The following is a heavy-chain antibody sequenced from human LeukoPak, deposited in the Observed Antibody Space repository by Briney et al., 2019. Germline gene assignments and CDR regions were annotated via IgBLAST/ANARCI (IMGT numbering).Heavy chain of an antibody. CDR2: INHSGST. CDR1: CGSFSGYY. CDR3: ARTYLTYYDSSGFEY. V-gene: IGHV4-34*01. J-gene: IGHJ4*02. D-gene: IGHD3-22*01. Sequence: PSETLSLTCAVYCGSFSGYYWSWIRQPPGKGLEWIGEINHSGSTNYNPSLKSRVTISVDTSKNQFSLKLSSVTAADTAVYYCARTYLTYYDSSGFEYWGQGTLVTVSS.